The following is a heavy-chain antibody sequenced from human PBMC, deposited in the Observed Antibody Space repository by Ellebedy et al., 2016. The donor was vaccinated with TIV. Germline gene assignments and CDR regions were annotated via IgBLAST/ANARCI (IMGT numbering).Heavy chain of an antibody. CDR3: AKAPSLWWYNAMHG. Sequence: GESLKISCAASGFTFTNYAMTWVRQAPGKGLEWVSSINPTGGSAYSADSVRGRFTISRDNSENTVYLQMNSLRGEDAAEYYSAKAPSLWWYNAMHGWGLGTLVTVSS. V-gene: IGHV3-23*01. D-gene: IGHD2-15*01. CDR1: GFTFTNYA. J-gene: IGHJ4*02. CDR2: INPTGGSA.